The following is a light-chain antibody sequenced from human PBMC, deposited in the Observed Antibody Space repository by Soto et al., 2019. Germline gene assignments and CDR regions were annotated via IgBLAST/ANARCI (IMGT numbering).Light chain of an antibody. CDR2: DNN. J-gene: IGLJ2*01. Sequence: QSVLTQPPSVSAAPGQKVTISCSGSSSNIVCWYQQLPGTAPKLLIYDNNKRPSGIPDRFSGSKSGTSATLGITGLQTGDEADYYCGMWDSSLSVVVFGGGTKVTVL. CDR1: SSNIV. CDR3: GMWDSSLSVVV. V-gene: IGLV1-51*01.